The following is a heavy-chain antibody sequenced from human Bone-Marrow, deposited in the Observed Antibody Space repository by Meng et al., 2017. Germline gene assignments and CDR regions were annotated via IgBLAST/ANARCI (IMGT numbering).Heavy chain of an antibody. Sequence: SETLSLTCAVYGGSFSGYYWSWIRQPPGKGLEWIGEINHSGSTNYNPSLKSRLIISVDTSKNQFSLKLSSVTAADTAIYYCARSQNYYDSSGYYDSGAFDMWGQGTMVTVSS. D-gene: IGHD3-22*01. CDR2: INHSGST. V-gene: IGHV4-34*09. J-gene: IGHJ3*02. CDR3: ARSQNYYDSSGYYDSGAFDM. CDR1: GGSFSGYY.